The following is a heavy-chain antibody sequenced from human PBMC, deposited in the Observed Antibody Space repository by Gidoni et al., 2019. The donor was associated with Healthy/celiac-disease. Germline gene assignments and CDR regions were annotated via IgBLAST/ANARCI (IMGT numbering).Heavy chain of an antibody. CDR2: IIPILGIA. Sequence: QVQLVQSGARVKKPGSSVKVSCKASGGTFSSYTISWVRQAPGQGLEWMGRIIPILGIANYAQKFQGRVTITADKSTSTAYMELSSLRSEDTAVYYCARNYGSGSPPFDYWGQGTLVTVSS. V-gene: IGHV1-69*02. J-gene: IGHJ4*02. CDR1: GGTFSSYT. D-gene: IGHD3-10*01. CDR3: ARNYGSGSPPFDY.